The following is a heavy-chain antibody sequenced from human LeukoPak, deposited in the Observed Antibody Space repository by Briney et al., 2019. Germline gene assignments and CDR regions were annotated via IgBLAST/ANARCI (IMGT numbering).Heavy chain of an antibody. Sequence: GGSLRLSCAASGFIFSDYWMHWVRQAPGKGLVWVTRINTDGGFTRYADSVQGRFIISRDTAKNTLFLQMNSLRAEDTAVYYCAREAKVGGALQYWGQGILVTVSS. CDR2: INTDGGFT. J-gene: IGHJ4*02. D-gene: IGHD1-26*01. V-gene: IGHV3-74*01. CDR1: GFIFSDYW. CDR3: AREAKVGGALQY.